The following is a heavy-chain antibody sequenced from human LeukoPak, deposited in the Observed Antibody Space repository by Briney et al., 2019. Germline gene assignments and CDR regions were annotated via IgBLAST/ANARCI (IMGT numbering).Heavy chain of an antibody. CDR3: ARVVSSSGGFDY. J-gene: IGHJ4*02. CDR1: GFTFRSYW. V-gene: IGHV3-7*01. D-gene: IGHD6-13*01. Sequence: GGSLRLSCAVSGFTFRSYWMSWVRQAPGKGLEWVANIKQDGSEQYYVDSVKGRFTISRDNAKKSLYLQMNTLRVEDTAVYYRARVVSSSGGFDYWGQGTLVTVSS. CDR2: IKQDGSEQ.